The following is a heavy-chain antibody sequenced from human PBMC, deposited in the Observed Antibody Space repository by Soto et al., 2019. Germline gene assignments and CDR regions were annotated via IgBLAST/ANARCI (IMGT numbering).Heavy chain of an antibody. CDR2: INPNSGGT. CDR1: GYTFTGYY. Sequence: ASVKVSCKASGYTFTGYYMHWVRQAPGQGLEWMGWINPNSGGTNYAQKFKGWVTMTRDTSISTVYMELSRLRSDDTAVYYCAKGDWDYIAGHFDYWGQGTLVTVSS. J-gene: IGHJ4*02. CDR3: AKGDWDYIAGHFDY. V-gene: IGHV1-2*04. D-gene: IGHD1-7*01.